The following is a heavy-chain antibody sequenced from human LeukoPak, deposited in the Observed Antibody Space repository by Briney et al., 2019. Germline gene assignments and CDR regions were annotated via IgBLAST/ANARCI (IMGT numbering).Heavy chain of an antibody. CDR2: ISSSGSTI. J-gene: IGHJ4*02. CDR3: AREPPTVTTY. D-gene: IGHD4-17*01. V-gene: IGHV3-11*01. Sequence: PGGSLRLSCAASGFTFDDYGMSWVRQAPGKGLEWVSYISSSGSTIYYADSVKGRFTISRDNAKNSLYLQMNSLRAEDTAVYYCAREPPTVTTYWGQGTLVTVSS. CDR1: GFTFDDYG.